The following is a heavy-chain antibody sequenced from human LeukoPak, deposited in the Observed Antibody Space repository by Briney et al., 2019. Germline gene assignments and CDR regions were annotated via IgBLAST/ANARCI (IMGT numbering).Heavy chain of an antibody. CDR3: VKEGSTWYDALDI. J-gene: IGHJ3*02. CDR1: GFTFSSYA. CDR2: ISGSGGST. Sequence: GGSLRLSCAASGFTFSSYAMSWVRQAPGKGLEWVSAISGSGGSTYYADSVKGRFTISRDNSKNTLYLQMNSLRAEDTAFCYCVKEGSTWYDALDIWGQGTIVTISS. D-gene: IGHD6-13*01. V-gene: IGHV3-23*01.